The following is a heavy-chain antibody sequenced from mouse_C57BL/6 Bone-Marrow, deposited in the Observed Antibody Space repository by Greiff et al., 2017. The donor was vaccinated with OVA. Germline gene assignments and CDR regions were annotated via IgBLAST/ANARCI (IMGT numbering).Heavy chain of an antibody. Sequence: EVMLVESGGGLVQPGGSLKLSCAASGFTFSDYYMYWVRQTPEKRLEWVAYISNGGGSTYYPDTVKGRFTISRDNAKNTLYLQMSRLKSEDTAMYYCARHAVDYWGQGTSVTVSS. CDR3: ARHAVDY. CDR1: GFTFSDYY. J-gene: IGHJ4*01. V-gene: IGHV5-12*01. CDR2: ISNGGGST.